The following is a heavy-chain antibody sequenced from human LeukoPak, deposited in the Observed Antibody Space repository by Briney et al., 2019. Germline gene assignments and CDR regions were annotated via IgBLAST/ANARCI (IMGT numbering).Heavy chain of an antibody. CDR1: GGSFSGYY. D-gene: IGHD3-3*01. J-gene: IGHJ5*02. Sequence: SETLSLTCAVYGGSFSGYYWSWIRQPPGKGLEWIGEINHSGSTNYNPSPKSRVTISVDTSKNQFSLKLSSVAAAGTAVYYCARGRTIFGTYNWFDPWGQGTLVTVSS. CDR2: INHSGST. CDR3: ARGRTIFGTYNWFDP. V-gene: IGHV4-34*01.